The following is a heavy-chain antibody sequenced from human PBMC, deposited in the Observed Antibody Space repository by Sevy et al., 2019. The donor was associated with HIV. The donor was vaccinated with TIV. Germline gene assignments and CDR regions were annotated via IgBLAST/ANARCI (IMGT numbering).Heavy chain of an antibody. CDR3: ARIMVRGVIITAWFDP. J-gene: IGHJ5*02. V-gene: IGHV3-20*01. CDR1: GFTFDDYG. D-gene: IGHD3-10*01. Sequence: GGSQRLSCAASGFTFDDYGMSWVRQVPGKGLEWVSGINWNRGSTGYADSVKGRFTISRDNAKNSLYLQMNSLRAEDTALYHCARIMVRGVIITAWFDPWGQGTLVTVSS. CDR2: INWNRGST.